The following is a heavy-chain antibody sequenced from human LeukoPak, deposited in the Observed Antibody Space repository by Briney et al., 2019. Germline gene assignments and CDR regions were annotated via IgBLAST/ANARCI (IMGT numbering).Heavy chain of an antibody. D-gene: IGHD3-22*01. Sequence: ASVKVSCKASGYTFTGYYIHWVRQAPGQGLEWMGWINPNSGGRDYAQKFQGRVTMTRDTSTSTVYMEVSSLRSEDTAVYYCARLADYDSSGYLSYWGQGTLVTVSS. V-gene: IGHV1-2*02. CDR2: INPNSGGR. J-gene: IGHJ4*02. CDR1: GYTFTGYY. CDR3: ARLADYDSSGYLSY.